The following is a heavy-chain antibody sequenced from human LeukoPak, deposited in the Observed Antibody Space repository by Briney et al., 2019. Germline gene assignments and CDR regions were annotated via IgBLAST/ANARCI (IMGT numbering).Heavy chain of an antibody. CDR3: ARYRWGRFGELSLTYFDY. V-gene: IGHV3-30-3*01. CDR2: ISYDGSNK. J-gene: IGHJ4*02. CDR1: GFTFSSYA. D-gene: IGHD3-10*01. Sequence: PGRSLRLSCAASGFTFSSYAMHWVRQAPGKGLEWVAVISYDGSNKYYADSVKGRFTISRDNSKNTLYLQMNSLRAEGTAVYYCARYRWGRFGELSLTYFDYWGQGTLVTVSS.